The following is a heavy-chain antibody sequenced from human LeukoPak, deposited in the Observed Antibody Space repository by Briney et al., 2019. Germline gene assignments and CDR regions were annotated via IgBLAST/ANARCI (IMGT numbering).Heavy chain of an antibody. D-gene: IGHD6-19*01. V-gene: IGHV1-3*01. CDR1: GYTFTSYA. CDR3: ARGAIAVAHFDY. CDR2: INAGNGNT. J-gene: IGHJ4*02. Sequence: ASAKVSCKASGYTFTSYAMHWVRQAPGQRLEWMGWINAGNGNTKYSQKFQGRVTITRDTSASTAYMELSSLRSEDTAVYYCARGAIAVAHFDYWGQGTLVTVSS.